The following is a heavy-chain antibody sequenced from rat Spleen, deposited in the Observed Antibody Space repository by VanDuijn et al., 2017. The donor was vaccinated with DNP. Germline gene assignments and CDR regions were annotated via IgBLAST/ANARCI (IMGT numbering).Heavy chain of an antibody. V-gene: IGHV5-25*01. CDR1: GFTFSNYD. Sequence: EVQLVESGGGLVQPGRSLKLSCAASGFTFSNYDMAWVRQAPTKGLEWVASISPSGGSTYYRDSVKGRFTVSRDNAKSSLYLQMDSLRSEDTATYYCARKEISYDYAMDAWGQGTSVTVSS. CDR3: ARKEISYDYAMDA. CDR2: ISPSGGST. J-gene: IGHJ4*01. D-gene: IGHD1-2*01.